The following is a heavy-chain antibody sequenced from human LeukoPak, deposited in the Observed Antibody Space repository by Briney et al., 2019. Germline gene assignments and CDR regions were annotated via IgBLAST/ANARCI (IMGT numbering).Heavy chain of an antibody. D-gene: IGHD6-6*01. CDR1: GYTFTSYG. CDR2: ISAYNGNT. Sequence: ASVKVSCKASGYTFTSYGISWVRQAPGQGLEWMGWISAYNGNTNYAQKFQGRVTMTEDTSTDTAYMELSSLRSEDTTVYYCATERSIAARGGLDYWGQGTLVTVSS. V-gene: IGHV1-18*01. CDR3: ATERSIAARGGLDY. J-gene: IGHJ4*02.